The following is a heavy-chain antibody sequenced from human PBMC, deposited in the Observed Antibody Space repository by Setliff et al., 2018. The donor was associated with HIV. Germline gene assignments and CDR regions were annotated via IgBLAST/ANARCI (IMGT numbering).Heavy chain of an antibody. D-gene: IGHD6-13*01. CDR3: AKGRYSSSPYYYYYMDV. V-gene: IGHV3-30*18. J-gene: IGHJ6*03. CDR2: ISYDGGNK. Sequence: GGSLRLSCAASGFTFSNYGMHWVRQAPGKGLEWVAVISYDGGNKYYADSVKGRFTISRDNSKNTLSLQMNSLRAEDTAVYYCAKGRYSSSPYYYYYMDVWGKGTTVTVSS. CDR1: GFTFSNYG.